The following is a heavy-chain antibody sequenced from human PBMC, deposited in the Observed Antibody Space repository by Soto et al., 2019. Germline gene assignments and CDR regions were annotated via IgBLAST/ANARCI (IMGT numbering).Heavy chain of an antibody. CDR1: GYTFTSYY. D-gene: IGHD2-2*01. CDR3: AKSERYCGSTSCPLYYYYGMDV. CDR2: INPSGGST. V-gene: IGHV1-46*01. J-gene: IGHJ6*02. Sequence: ASVKVSCKASGYTFTSYYMHWVRQAPGQGLEWMGIINPSGGSTSYAQKFQGRVTMTRDTSTSTVYMELSSLRSEDTAVYYCAKSERYCGSTSCPLYYYYGMDVWGQGTXVTVSS.